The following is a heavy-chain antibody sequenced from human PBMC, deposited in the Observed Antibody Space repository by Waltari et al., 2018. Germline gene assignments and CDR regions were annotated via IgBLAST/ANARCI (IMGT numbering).Heavy chain of an antibody. CDR1: GFTFSNYE. CDR3: ARPSTEYYYYYYMDV. V-gene: IGHV3-48*03. Sequence: ASGFTFSNYEMNWVRQAPGKGLEWVSYISNSGSTTYYADSVKGRFTISRDNAKNSMYLEMDSLRAEDTAVYYCARPSTEYYYYYYMDVWGKGTTVTVS. J-gene: IGHJ6*03. D-gene: IGHD6-6*01. CDR2: ISNSGSTT.